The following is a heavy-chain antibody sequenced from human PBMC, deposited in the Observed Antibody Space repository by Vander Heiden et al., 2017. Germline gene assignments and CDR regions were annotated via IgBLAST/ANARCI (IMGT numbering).Heavy chain of an antibody. CDR3: ARAITIFGNGFDP. D-gene: IGHD3-3*01. CDR1: ELTFSSYW. J-gene: IGHJ5*02. CDR2: INGDGRST. V-gene: IGHV3-74*01. Sequence: EVQLVESGGGLVQPGGSLRLSCAASELTFSSYWMHWVRQGPGEGLMWVARINGDGRSTTYADFVKGRFTISRDNTKNTLYLQMNSLRVEDTAVYYCARAITIFGNGFDPWGQGTLVTVSS.